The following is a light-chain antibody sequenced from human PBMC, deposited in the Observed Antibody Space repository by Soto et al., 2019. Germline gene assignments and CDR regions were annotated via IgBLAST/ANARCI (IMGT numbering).Light chain of an antibody. J-gene: IGKJ1*01. V-gene: IGKV1-5*01. CDR3: QQYNSYWT. Sequence: DIQMTQSPSTLSASVGDRATITCRASQSISSWLAWYQQKPGKAPKLLIYDASSLESGVPSRFSGSGSATEFTITISGLQPDDFVTYCCQQYNSYWTFGQGTKVEIK. CDR2: DAS. CDR1: QSISSW.